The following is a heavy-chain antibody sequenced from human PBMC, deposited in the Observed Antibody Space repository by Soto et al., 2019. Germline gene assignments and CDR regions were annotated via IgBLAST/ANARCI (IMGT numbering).Heavy chain of an antibody. CDR3: AHTPPITIMTLYYFDY. D-gene: IGHD3-9*01. CDR2: VYWDDDK. V-gene: IGHV2-5*02. CDR1: GFSRSTNGVG. Sequence: QITLKESGPTLVKPTQTLTLTCTFSGFSRSTNGVGVAWIRLSPGKALEWLALVYWDDDKRYSPSLKSRLTIAKDTSKNQVLLTMTNMNPMDTATYFCAHTPPITIMTLYYFDYWGQGTLVTVSS. J-gene: IGHJ4*02.